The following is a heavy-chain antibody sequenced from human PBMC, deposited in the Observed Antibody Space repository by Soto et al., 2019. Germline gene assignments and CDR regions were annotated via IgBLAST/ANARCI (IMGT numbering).Heavy chain of an antibody. J-gene: IGHJ4*02. Sequence: VQLVESGGGLVKPGGSLRLSCAASGFTFSSYSMNWVRQAPGKGLEWVSSISSSSSYIYYADSVKGRFTISRDNAKNSLYLQMNSLRAEDTAVYYCARDDTDYEGGFDYWGQGTLVTVSS. CDR3: ARDDTDYEGGFDY. D-gene: IGHD4-17*01. CDR2: ISSSSSYI. V-gene: IGHV3-21*01. CDR1: GFTFSSYS.